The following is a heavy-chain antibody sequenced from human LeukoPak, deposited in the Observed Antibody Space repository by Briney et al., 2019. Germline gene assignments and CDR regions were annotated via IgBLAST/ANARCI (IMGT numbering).Heavy chain of an antibody. CDR2: VIPIFGTA. Sequence: SVKVSCKASGGTFSSYAISWVRQAPGQGLEWMGGVIPIFGTANYAQKFQGRVTMTRNTSISTAYMELSSLRSEDTAVYYCARGPLWELLRYWGQGTLVTVSS. D-gene: IGHD1-26*01. CDR3: ARGPLWELLRY. CDR1: GGTFSSYA. V-gene: IGHV1-69*05. J-gene: IGHJ4*02.